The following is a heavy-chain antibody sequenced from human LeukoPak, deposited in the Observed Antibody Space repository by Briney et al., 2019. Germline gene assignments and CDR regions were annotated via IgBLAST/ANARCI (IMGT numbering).Heavy chain of an antibody. J-gene: IGHJ4*02. D-gene: IGHD3-10*01. CDR3: ARLIIYGSGIGEGDY. CDR1: GGSISSYY. CDR2: IYYSGST. V-gene: IGHV4-59*01. Sequence: PSETLSLTCTVSGGSISSYYWSWIRQPPGKGLEWIGYIYYSGSTNYNPSLKSRVTISVDTSKNQFSLKLSSVTADDTAVYYCARLIIYGSGIGEGDYWGQGTLVTVSS.